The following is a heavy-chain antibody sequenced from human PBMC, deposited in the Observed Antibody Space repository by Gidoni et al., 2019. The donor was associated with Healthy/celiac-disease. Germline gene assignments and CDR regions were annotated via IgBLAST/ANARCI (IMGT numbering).Heavy chain of an antibody. D-gene: IGHD6-13*01. CDR2: ISGSGGST. J-gene: IGHJ6*02. Sequence: EVQLLESGGGLVQPGWSLRLSCAASGFTFSSYAMSGVRPAPGKGLEWVSAISGSGGSTYYADSVKGRFTISRDNSKNTLYLQMNSLRAEDTAVYYCAKDPSVAAASLLVGMDVWGQGTTVTVSS. CDR1: GFTFSSYA. V-gene: IGHV3-23*01. CDR3: AKDPSVAAASLLVGMDV.